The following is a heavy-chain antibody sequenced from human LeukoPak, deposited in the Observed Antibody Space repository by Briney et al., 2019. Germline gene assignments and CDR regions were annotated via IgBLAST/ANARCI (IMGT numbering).Heavy chain of an antibody. V-gene: IGHV4-34*01. CDR1: GGSFSGYY. D-gene: IGHD5-18*01. CDR3: ARRPHTAMVFYYHYYYMDV. CDR2: INHSGST. Sequence: PSETLSLTCAVYGGSFSGYYWSWIRQPPGKGLEWIGEINHSGSTNYNPSLKSRVTRSVDTSKNQFSLKLSSVTAADTAVYYCARRPHTAMVFYYHYYYMDVWGKGTTVTVSS. J-gene: IGHJ6*03.